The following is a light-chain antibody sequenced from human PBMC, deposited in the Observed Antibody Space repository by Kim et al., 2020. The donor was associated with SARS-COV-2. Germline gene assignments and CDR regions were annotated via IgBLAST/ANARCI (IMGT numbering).Light chain of an antibody. CDR3: AAWDDSLNGWV. CDR1: TSNIGKSA. CDR2: YDD. Sequence: QSVLTQPPSVSEAPRQRVTISCSGSTSNIGKSAVNWYQQLPGKAPKLLVYYDDLLPSGVSGRFSGSKSGTSASLAISGLQSEDEAEYYCAAWDDSLNGWVFGGGTNVTVL. J-gene: IGLJ3*02. V-gene: IGLV1-36*01.